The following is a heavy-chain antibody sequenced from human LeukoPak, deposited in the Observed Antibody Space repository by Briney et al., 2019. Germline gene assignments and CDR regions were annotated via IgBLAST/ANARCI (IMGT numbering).Heavy chain of an antibody. CDR2: ISYTGST. CDR3: ARDDYRGVTNFDP. V-gene: IGHV4-59*01. Sequence: SETLSLTCTVSGGSISPYFWSWIRQPPGQGLEWIGYISYTGSTNYNPSLKSRVTISVDTSKNQFSLQLTSVTAADTAVYYCARDDYRGVTNFDPWGQGTLVTVSS. J-gene: IGHJ5*02. D-gene: IGHD3-10*01. CDR1: GGSISPYF.